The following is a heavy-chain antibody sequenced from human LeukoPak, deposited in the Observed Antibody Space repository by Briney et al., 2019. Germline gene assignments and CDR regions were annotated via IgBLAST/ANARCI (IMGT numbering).Heavy chain of an antibody. D-gene: IGHD3-16*01. Sequence: ASVKVSCKASGYTFTNYDINWGRQATGQGLEWMGWINPNSGDTDYSQEFQGRVPMTRNTAITKAYMELSSLRSEDTAVYYCARGAPLESLGDAFDLWGQGTMVTVSS. CDR2: INPNSGDT. CDR1: GYTFTNYD. J-gene: IGHJ3*01. V-gene: IGHV1-8*01. CDR3: ARGAPLESLGDAFDL.